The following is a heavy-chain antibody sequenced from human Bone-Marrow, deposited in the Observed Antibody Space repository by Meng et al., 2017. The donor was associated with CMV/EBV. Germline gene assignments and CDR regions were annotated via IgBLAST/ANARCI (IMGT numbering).Heavy chain of an antibody. CDR1: GYTFTGHF. CDR3: ARGTGSSWFDY. D-gene: IGHD1-26*01. Sequence: SCKASGYTFTGHFMHWVRQAPGQGLGWMGWINPNNGGTNYAQKFQGRVTMTRDTSISTAYMELNYLTSDDTAVYYCARGTGSSWFDYWGQGTLVTVSS. V-gene: IGHV1-2*02. CDR2: INPNNGGT. J-gene: IGHJ4*02.